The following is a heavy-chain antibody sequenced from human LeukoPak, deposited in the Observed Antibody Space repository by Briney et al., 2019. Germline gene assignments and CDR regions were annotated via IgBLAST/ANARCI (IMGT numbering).Heavy chain of an antibody. CDR2: IIDTGST. CDR1: GGSISSSSYY. J-gene: IGHJ6*03. D-gene: IGHD6-19*01. Sequence: PSEALSLTCTVSGGSISSSSYYWTWIRQPPGKGLEWIGEIIDTGSTNYNPSLKSRVTISVDTSKNQFSLKLSSVTAADTAVYYCARGRSSGWYIRYYMDVWGKGTTVTVSS. V-gene: IGHV4-39*07. CDR3: ARGRSSGWYIRYYMDV.